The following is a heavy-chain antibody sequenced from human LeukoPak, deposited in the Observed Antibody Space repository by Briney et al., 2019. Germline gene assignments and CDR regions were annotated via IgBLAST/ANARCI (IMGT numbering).Heavy chain of an antibody. D-gene: IGHD5-18*01. CDR2: IKQDGSET. CDR1: GFTFNNYW. J-gene: IGHJ4*02. Sequence: PGGSLRLSCAASGFTFNNYWMTWVRLAPGKGLEWVANIKQDGSETYYVDSVKGRFTISRDNAKNSLYLQMDSLRAEDTAVYYCARCPYSFGFAPPDYWGQGTLVTVSS. CDR3: ARCPYSFGFAPPDY. V-gene: IGHV3-7*01.